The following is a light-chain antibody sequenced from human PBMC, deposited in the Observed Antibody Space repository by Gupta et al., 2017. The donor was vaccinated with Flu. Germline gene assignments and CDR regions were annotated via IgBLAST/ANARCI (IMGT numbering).Light chain of an antibody. V-gene: IGKV1-39*01. Sequence: DIQMTQSPSSLSASAGDRVTITCRASQSVKLFVNWYQQIPGKAPRLLIYGASILHSGVPSRFSGSGSGTDFTLSVSSLQPEDFATYFCQQSYSNPHTFGQGTKLEI. J-gene: IGKJ2*01. CDR1: QSVKLF. CDR2: GAS. CDR3: QQSYSNPHT.